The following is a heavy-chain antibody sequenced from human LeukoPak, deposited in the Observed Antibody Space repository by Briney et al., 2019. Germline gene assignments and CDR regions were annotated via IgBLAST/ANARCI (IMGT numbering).Heavy chain of an antibody. J-gene: IGHJ4*02. D-gene: IGHD3-22*01. Sequence: PSETLSLTCTVSGGSISSYYWSWIRQPPGKGLEWIGNIYDSGSTNYNPSLKSRVTISVDTSKNQCSLKLSSVTAADTAVYYCARQSISGSSLSYFDYWGRGTLVNVSS. CDR1: GGSISSYY. CDR3: ARQSISGSSLSYFDY. V-gene: IGHV4-59*01. CDR2: IYDSGST.